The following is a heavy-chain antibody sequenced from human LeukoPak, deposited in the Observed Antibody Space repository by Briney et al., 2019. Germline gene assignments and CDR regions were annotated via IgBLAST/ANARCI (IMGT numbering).Heavy chain of an antibody. D-gene: IGHD2-2*01. V-gene: IGHV3-21*01. J-gene: IGHJ4*02. CDR3: ATEEGSEPGSIVVVPAAPYDY. CDR2: ISSSSSYI. Sequence: AGSLRLSCAASGFTFSSYSMNWIRQAPGKGLEWVSSISSSSSYIYFAYPVRGRFTISRDNAKNSLYLQMNSLRAEDTAVYYCATEEGSEPGSIVVVPAAPYDYWGQGTLVTVSS. CDR1: GFTFSSYS.